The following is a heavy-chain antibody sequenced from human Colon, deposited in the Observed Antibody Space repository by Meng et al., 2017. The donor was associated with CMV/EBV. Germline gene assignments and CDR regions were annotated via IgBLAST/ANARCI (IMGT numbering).Heavy chain of an antibody. Sequence: QVQLVQSGSESKKPGASVKISCKASGYTFTGYNINWVRQAPGQWLEWMGYINPNTGNPTYVQGFTGRFVFSLDTSVSTAYLQISSLKAEDTAVYYCATGSVAADGKGYWGQGTLVTVSS. D-gene: IGHD6-13*01. J-gene: IGHJ4*02. CDR2: INPNTGNP. CDR1: GYTFTGYN. V-gene: IGHV7-4-1*02. CDR3: ATGSVAADGKGY.